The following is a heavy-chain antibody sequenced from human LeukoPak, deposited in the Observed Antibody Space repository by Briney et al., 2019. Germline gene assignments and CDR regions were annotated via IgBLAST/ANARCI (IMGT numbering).Heavy chain of an antibody. J-gene: IGHJ4*02. CDR2: ISDGGTTK. V-gene: IGHV3-48*03. Sequence: GGSLRLSCAASGFTFSSYEMNWVRQAPGKGLEWVSYISDGGTTKYYADSVKGRITISRDNAKNSLYLQMNSLRAEDTAVYYCARAFGSGSYSFWGQGTLVSVSS. CDR1: GFTFSSYE. D-gene: IGHD3-10*01. CDR3: ARAFGSGSYSF.